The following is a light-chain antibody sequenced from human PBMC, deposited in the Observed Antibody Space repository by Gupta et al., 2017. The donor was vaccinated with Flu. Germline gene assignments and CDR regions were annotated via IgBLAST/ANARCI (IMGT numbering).Light chain of an antibody. V-gene: IGLV2-14*01. Sequence: QSALTQPASVSGSPGQSITISCTVSSTDIGSYGYVSWYRQHPGKAPKLMIYEATSRPSGVSNRVSGSRSGNTASLTISGLQAEDEADYYCSAYTGSSTPYVFGSGTRVTVL. CDR2: EAT. J-gene: IGLJ1*01. CDR3: SAYTGSSTPYV. CDR1: STDIGSYGY.